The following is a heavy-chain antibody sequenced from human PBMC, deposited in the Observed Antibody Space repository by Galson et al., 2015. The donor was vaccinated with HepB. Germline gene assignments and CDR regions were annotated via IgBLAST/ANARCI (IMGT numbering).Heavy chain of an antibody. V-gene: IGHV3-53*01. CDR3: TNYDFWGAYSDS. D-gene: IGHD3-3*01. J-gene: IGHJ5*01. CDR1: GFTVSSSY. Sequence: SLRLSCAASGFTVSSSYMSWVRQAPGKGLEWVPALYSGGRTYYADSVKGRFTISSDNFKNILYLQMNSLRAEDTGVYYCTNYDFWGAYSDSWGQGTLVTVSS. CDR2: LYSGGRT.